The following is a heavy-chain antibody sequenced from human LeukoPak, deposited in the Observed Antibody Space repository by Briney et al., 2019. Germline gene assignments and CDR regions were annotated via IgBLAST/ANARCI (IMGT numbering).Heavy chain of an antibody. J-gene: IGHJ4*02. CDR3: ASSGWPYYFDY. Sequence: GCSLRLSRPASLFSVSRNYMIRVRQAPRAGLEWVSVIYSGGSKYYADSVKGRFTISRDNSKNTLYLKMNSLRAEDTAVYYCASSGWPYYFDYWGQGTLVTVSS. CDR2: IYSGGSK. CDR1: LFSVSRNY. D-gene: IGHD6-19*01. V-gene: IGHV3-66*01.